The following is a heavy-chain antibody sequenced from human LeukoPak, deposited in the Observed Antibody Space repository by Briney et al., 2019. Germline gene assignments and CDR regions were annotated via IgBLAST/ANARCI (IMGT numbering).Heavy chain of an antibody. CDR2: IYPGDSDT. D-gene: IGHD2-2*01. J-gene: IGHJ4*02. CDR3: ARHRGRYCSSTSCRRGGIVDY. V-gene: IGHV5-51*01. Sequence: GESLKISCKGSGYRFTSYWIGWVRQMPGKGLEWMGIIYPGDSDTRYSPSFQGQVTISADKSISTAYLQWSSLKASDTAMYYCARHRGRYCSSTSCRRGGIVDYWGQGTLVTVSS. CDR1: GYRFTSYW.